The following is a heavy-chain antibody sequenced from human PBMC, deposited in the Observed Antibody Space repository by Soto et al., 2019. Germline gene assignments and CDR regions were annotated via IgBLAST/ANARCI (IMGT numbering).Heavy chain of an antibody. CDR2: ISYDGSNK. CDR1: GLTFSSYA. CDR3: ARDLWRGGRGNSPYSGSFHDC. V-gene: IGHV3-30-3*01. J-gene: IGHJ4*02. D-gene: IGHD1-26*01. Sequence: GGSLRLSCAASGLTFSSYAMHWVRQAPGKGLEWVAVISYDGSNKYYADSVKGRFTISRDNSKNTLYLQMNRLRAEDTAVYYCARDLWRGGRGNSPYSGSFHDCWGKGPLVTVSS.